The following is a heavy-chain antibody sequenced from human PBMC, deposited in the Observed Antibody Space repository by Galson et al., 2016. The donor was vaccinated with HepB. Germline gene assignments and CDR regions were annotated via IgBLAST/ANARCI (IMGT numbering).Heavy chain of an antibody. CDR1: GGSFSGYY. V-gene: IGHV4-34*01. D-gene: IGHD4-11*01. CDR2: INHSGST. CDR3: ARVMSTVRRRFGRTLTPYAMDV. Sequence: SETLSLTCAVYGGSFSGYYWSWIRQSPGKGLEWIGEINHSGSTNYNPSLNNQVTISVVASKNQFSLKMNAVTAADTAVYYCARVMSTVRRRFGRTLTPYAMDVWGQGTTVTVSS. J-gene: IGHJ6*02.